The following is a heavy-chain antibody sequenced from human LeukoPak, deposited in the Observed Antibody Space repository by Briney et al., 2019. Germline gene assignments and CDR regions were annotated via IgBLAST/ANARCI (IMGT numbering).Heavy chain of an antibody. CDR1: GFTFDDYG. D-gene: IGHD2-21*01. CDR2: ISDSGNT. V-gene: IGHV3-23*01. Sequence: GGSLRLSCAASGFTFDDYGMSWVRQAPGKGLEWVSAISDSGNTYHADSVKGRFTISRDSSKNTLFLQMSRLRPEDAAVYYCAKAPVTTCRGAYCYPFDYWGQGTLVTVSS. CDR3: AKAPVTTCRGAYCYPFDY. J-gene: IGHJ4*02.